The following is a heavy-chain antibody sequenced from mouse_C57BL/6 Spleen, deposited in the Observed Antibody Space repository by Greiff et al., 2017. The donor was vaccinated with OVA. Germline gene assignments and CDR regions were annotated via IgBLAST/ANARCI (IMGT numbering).Heavy chain of an antibody. CDR3: ASLLWDFDV. CDR1: GFSLTSYG. CDR2: IWSGGST. J-gene: IGHJ1*03. D-gene: IGHD2-1*01. Sequence: VQLQQSGPGLVQPSQSLSITCTVSGFSLTSYGVHWVRQSPGKGLEWLGVIWSGGSTDYNAAFISRLSISKDNSKSQVFFKMNSLQADDTAIYYCASLLWDFDVWGTGTTVTVSS. V-gene: IGHV2-2*01.